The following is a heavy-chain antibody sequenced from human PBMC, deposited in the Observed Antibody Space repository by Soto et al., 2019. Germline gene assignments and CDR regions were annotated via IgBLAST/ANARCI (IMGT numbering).Heavy chain of an antibody. Sequence: VQLVESGGGVVQPGRSLRLSCAASGFTFSDYAMHWVRQAPGKGLEWVAVVSHDGRNTHYADSVKGRFTISRDSSKNTVALEMTSLRAEDTAAYYCAKGGRQWLVTSDFNYWGQGALVTVPS. D-gene: IGHD6-19*01. CDR2: VSHDGRNT. CDR3: AKGGRQWLVTSDFNY. V-gene: IGHV3-30*18. CDR1: GFTFSDYA. J-gene: IGHJ4*02.